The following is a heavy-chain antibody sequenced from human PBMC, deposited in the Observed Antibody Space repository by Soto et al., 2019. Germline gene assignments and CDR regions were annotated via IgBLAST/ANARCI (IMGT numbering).Heavy chain of an antibody. CDR1: GGSISSYY. Sequence: SETLSLTCTVSGGSISSYYWSWIRQPPGKGLEWIGYIYYSGSTNYNPSLKSRVTISVDTSKNQFSLKLSSVTAADTAVYYCARHAPDIVVVPAATNWFDPWGQGTLVTVSS. D-gene: IGHD2-2*01. CDR2: IYYSGST. V-gene: IGHV4-59*08. J-gene: IGHJ5*02. CDR3: ARHAPDIVVVPAATNWFDP.